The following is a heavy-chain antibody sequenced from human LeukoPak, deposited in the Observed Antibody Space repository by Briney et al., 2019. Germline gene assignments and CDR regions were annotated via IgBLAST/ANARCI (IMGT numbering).Heavy chain of an antibody. Sequence: GRSLRLSCAASGFTFSTYGMHWVRQAPGKGLEWVAVIWYDGSNKYYADSVKGRFTISRDNSKNTLYLQMNSLRAEDTAVYYCARDIGIAAAGTLDYWGQGTLVTVSS. J-gene: IGHJ4*02. CDR3: ARDIGIAAAGTLDY. CDR2: IWYDGSNK. V-gene: IGHV3-33*01. CDR1: GFTFSTYG. D-gene: IGHD6-13*01.